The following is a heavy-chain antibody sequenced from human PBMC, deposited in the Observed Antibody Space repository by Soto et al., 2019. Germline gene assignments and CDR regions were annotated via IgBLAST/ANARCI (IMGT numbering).Heavy chain of an antibody. D-gene: IGHD3-16*01. CDR2: ISTSSSYI. CDR3: ARDLHDDVSFRFDP. Sequence: EVQLVESGGGLVKPGGSLRLSCAASGFTFSSYSMNWVRQAPGKGLEWVSSISTSSSYIYYAYSMKGRFTISRDNAKNSLYLQMNSLRAEDTAVYYCARDLHDDVSFRFDPWGQGTLVTVSS. J-gene: IGHJ5*02. CDR1: GFTFSSYS. V-gene: IGHV3-21*01.